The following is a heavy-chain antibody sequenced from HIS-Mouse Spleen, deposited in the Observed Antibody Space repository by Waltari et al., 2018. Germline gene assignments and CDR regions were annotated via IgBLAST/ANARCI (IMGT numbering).Heavy chain of an antibody. J-gene: IGHJ2*01. CDR2: IYYSGST. CDR1: GGSIGSSRYY. V-gene: IGHV4-39*07. D-gene: IGHD6-13*01. Sequence: QLQLQESGPGLVKPSETLSLTCPVSGGSIGSSRYYRGWIRQPPGKGLAWIGSIYYSGSTYYNPSLKSRVTISVDTSKNQFSLKLSSVTAADTAVYYCAREIPYSSSWYDWYFDLWGRGTLVTVSS. CDR3: AREIPYSSSWYDWYFDL.